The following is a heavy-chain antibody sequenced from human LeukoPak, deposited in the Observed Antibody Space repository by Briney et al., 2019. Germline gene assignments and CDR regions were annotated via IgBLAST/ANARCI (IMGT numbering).Heavy chain of an antibody. J-gene: IGHJ6*02. D-gene: IGHD3-10*01. V-gene: IGHV4-34*01. Sequence: ASETLSLACAVYGGSFSGYYWSWIRQPPGQGLEWIGEINHSGSTNYNPSLKSRVTISVDTSKNQFSLKLSSVTAADTAVSYCARDLRGSYYYYGMDVWGQGTTVTVSS. CDR1: GGSFSGYY. CDR3: ARDLRGSYYYYGMDV. CDR2: INHSGST.